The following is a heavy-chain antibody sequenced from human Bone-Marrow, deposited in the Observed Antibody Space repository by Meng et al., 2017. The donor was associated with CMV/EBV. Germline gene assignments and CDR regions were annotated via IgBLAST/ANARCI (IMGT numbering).Heavy chain of an antibody. CDR2: IYYSGST. Sequence: SETLSLTCTVSGGSVSSGSYYWSWIRQPPGKGLEWIGYIYYSGSTNYNPSLKSRVTISVDTSKNQFSLKLSSVTAADTSVYYCARTLRIIASTGTGYSYYGIDVWGRGTTVTVSS. CDR1: GGSVSSGSYY. CDR3: ARTLRIIASTGTGYSYYGIDV. J-gene: IGHJ6*02. D-gene: IGHD6-13*01. V-gene: IGHV4-61*01.